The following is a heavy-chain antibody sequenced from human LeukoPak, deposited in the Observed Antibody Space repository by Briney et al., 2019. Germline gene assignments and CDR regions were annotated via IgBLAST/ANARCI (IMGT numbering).Heavy chain of an antibody. V-gene: IGHV4-30-2*01. CDR3: ARPSTDYSNLGDAFDI. CDR2: IYHSGST. D-gene: IGHD4-11*01. CDR1: GGSISSGGYS. J-gene: IGHJ3*02. Sequence: SQTLSLTCAVSGGSISSGGYSWSWIRQPPGKGLEWIGYIYHSGSTYYNPSLKSRVTISVDRSKNQFSLKLSSVTAADMAVYYCARPSTDYSNLGDAFDIWGQGTMVTVSS.